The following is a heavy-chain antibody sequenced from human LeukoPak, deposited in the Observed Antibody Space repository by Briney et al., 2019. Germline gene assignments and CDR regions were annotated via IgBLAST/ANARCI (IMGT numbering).Heavy chain of an antibody. CDR2: IEGDGGKK. J-gene: IGHJ3*02. CDR3: ARDYYDSSDDAFDI. CDR1: GLTFSSQW. V-gene: IGHV3-7*01. D-gene: IGHD3-22*01. Sequence: GGSLRLSCAASGLTFSSQWMTWVRQAPGKGPEWVANIEGDGGKKFYVDSVEGRFTISRDNAKNSLYLQMNSLRAEDTAVYYCARDYYDSSDDAFDIWGQGTMVTVSS.